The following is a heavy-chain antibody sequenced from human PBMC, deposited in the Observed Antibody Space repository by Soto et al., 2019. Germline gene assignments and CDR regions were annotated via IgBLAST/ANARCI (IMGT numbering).Heavy chain of an antibody. CDR2: ISYDGSNK. J-gene: IGHJ6*02. CDR1: GFTFSSYG. CDR3: AKDRIAAAGRVHMDV. D-gene: IGHD6-13*01. Sequence: ESGGGVVQPGRSLRLSCAASGFTFSSYGMHWVRQAPGKGLEWVAVISYDGSNKYYADSVKGRFTISRDNSKNTLYLQMNSLRAEDTAVYYCAKDRIAAAGRVHMDVWGQGTTVTVSS. V-gene: IGHV3-30*18.